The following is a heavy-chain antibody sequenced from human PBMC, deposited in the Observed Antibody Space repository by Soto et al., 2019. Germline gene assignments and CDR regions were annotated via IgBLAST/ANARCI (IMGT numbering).Heavy chain of an antibody. Sequence: QVQLVQSGAEVKKPGASVKVSCKASGYTFTSYAMHWVRQAPGQRLEWMGWINAGNGNTKYSQNFQGRVTITRATSASTAYMELSSLRSADTAVYYCPTGASLYWYFDLWGRGTLVTVSS. J-gene: IGHJ2*01. CDR3: PTGASLYWYFDL. CDR2: INAGNGNT. CDR1: GYTFTSYA. V-gene: IGHV1-3*01.